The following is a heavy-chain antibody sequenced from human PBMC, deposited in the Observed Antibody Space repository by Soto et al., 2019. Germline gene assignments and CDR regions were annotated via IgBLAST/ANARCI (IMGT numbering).Heavy chain of an antibody. CDR2: VGTGGTA. J-gene: IGHJ3*02. D-gene: IGHD2-8*01. Sequence: GGSLRLSCAASGFTFSSYAMSWVRQAPGKGLEWVSAVGTGGTAYYADSVKGRFTISRDNSKNTLYLQMNSLRAEDTAVYYCARDLIAKDAFDIWGQGTRVTVSS. CDR1: GFTFSSYA. CDR3: ARDLIAKDAFDI. V-gene: IGHV3-23*01.